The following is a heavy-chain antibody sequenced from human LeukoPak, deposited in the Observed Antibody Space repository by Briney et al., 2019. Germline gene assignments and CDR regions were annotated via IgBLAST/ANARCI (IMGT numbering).Heavy chain of an antibody. J-gene: IGHJ4*02. Sequence: GASVKVSCKASGYTFTDYYMHWVRQAPGQGLEWMGRINPNSGGTNYAQKFQGRVTMTRDTSITTAYMELSRLRSDDTAVYYCAQSKLHYYDSSGPFDYWGQGTLVTVSS. CDR3: AQSKLHYYDSSGPFDY. D-gene: IGHD3-22*01. CDR2: INPNSGGT. CDR1: GYTFTDYY. V-gene: IGHV1-2*06.